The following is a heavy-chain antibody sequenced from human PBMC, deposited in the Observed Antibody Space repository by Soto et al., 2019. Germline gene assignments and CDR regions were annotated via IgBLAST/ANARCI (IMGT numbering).Heavy chain of an antibody. Sequence: QVQLQESGPGLLKPSETLSLTCTISGASIAGYYWSWIRQSPGKGLEWIGYVYSSGSTNYNPSLQSRVAMYIDTSKRQSSLKLTSVTAADPALYYCARHWWSSGSYLVFDSWGQGTLVTVSS. J-gene: IGHJ4*02. D-gene: IGHD6-19*01. CDR3: ARHWWSSGSYLVFDS. V-gene: IGHV4-59*08. CDR2: VYSSGST. CDR1: GASIAGYY.